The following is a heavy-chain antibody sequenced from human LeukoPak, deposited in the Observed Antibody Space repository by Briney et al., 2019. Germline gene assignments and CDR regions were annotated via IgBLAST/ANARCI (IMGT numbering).Heavy chain of an antibody. CDR3: AKQGFDSSGSYYFDY. CDR2: ISYDGSNK. V-gene: IGHV3-30*18. J-gene: IGHJ4*02. D-gene: IGHD3-22*01. Sequence: GRSLRLSCAASGFTFSTYGMHWVRQAPGKGLEWVAVISYDGSNKYYADSVKGRFTISRDNSKNTLYLVMNSLRAEDTAVYYCAKQGFDSSGSYYFDYWGQGTLVTASS. CDR1: GFTFSTYG.